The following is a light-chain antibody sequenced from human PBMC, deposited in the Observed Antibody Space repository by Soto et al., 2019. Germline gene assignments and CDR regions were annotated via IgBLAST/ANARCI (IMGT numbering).Light chain of an antibody. CDR1: QDIGTY. CDR3: QQRYTTPRIN. V-gene: IGKV1-39*01. CDR2: AAS. Sequence: THITQSTSPLSALIGDSVMITCRASQDIGTYLNWYQHKPGKAPKHLIYAASSLQTGVPSRFTGSGSGTEFTLTIESLQPEDFATYYCQQRYTTPRINCGKGPRLEIK. J-gene: IGKJ5*01.